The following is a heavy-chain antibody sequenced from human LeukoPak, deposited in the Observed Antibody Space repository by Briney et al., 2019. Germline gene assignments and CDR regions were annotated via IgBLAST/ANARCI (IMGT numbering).Heavy chain of an antibody. CDR3: ASSRKSRSRWYDGWFDP. CDR1: GGSISSSSYY. V-gene: IGHV4-39*01. CDR2: IYYSGST. J-gene: IGHJ5*02. D-gene: IGHD6-13*01. Sequence: SETLSLTCTVSGGSISSSSYYWGWIRQPPGKGLEWIGSIYYSGSTYYNPSLNSRVTISVDTSKNQFSLKLSSVTAADTALYYCASSRKSRSRWYDGWFDPWGQGTLVTVSP.